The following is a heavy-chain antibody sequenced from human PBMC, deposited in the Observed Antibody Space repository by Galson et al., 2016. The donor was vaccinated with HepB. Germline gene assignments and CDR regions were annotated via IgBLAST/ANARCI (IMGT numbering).Heavy chain of an antibody. V-gene: IGHV1-2*02. CDR2: ILPKSGVT. CDR3: ARDFNWGPDF. J-gene: IGHJ4*02. D-gene: IGHD7-27*01. CDR1: GYRFTDSY. Sequence: SVKVSCKASGYRFTDSYLHWIRQAPGRGLEWMGWILPKSGVTHYAQSFQGRITVTADTAINTLYMQLDRLTSDDTAVYFCARDFNWGPDFWGQGTLVTVSS.